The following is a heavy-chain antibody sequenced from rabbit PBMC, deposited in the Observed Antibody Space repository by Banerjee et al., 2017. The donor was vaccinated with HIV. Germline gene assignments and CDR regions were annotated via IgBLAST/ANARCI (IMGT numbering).Heavy chain of an antibody. CDR3: ARTGSNSISYYDL. D-gene: IGHD4-2*01. V-gene: IGHV1S45*01. Sequence: QEQLEESGGDLVKPEGSLTLTCTASGFSVSSDYDMCWIRQAPGKGLEWIACIDAGSSGSTYYASWAKGRFTISKSSSTTVTLQLTSLTAADTATYFCARTGSNSISYYDLWGPGTLVTVS. CDR2: IDAGSSGST. J-gene: IGHJ4*01. CDR1: GFSVSSDYD.